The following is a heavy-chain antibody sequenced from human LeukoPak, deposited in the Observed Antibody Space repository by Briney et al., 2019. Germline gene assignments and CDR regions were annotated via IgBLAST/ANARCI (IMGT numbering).Heavy chain of an antibody. J-gene: IGHJ3*02. CDR2: ISSGGSTI. CDR3: ARENIVVVTAIRDAFDI. D-gene: IGHD2-21*02. V-gene: IGHV3-48*02. Sequence: GGALRLSCAASGFTFSSYSMNWVRQAPGKGREWVSYISSGGSTIYYADSVKGRFAICRDNAKYSLCLQMNSLRDEDTAVYYCARENIVVVTAIRDAFDIWGQGTMVSVSS. CDR1: GFTFSSYS.